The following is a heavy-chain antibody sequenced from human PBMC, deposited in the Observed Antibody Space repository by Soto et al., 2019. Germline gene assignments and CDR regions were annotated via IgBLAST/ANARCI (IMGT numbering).Heavy chain of an antibody. CDR3: ARGDCVGGTCYSLAGSFYYYMDV. D-gene: IGHD2-15*01. J-gene: IGHJ6*03. Sequence: EVQLVESGGGLVQPGGSLRLSCVASGFTFSNYWMYWVRQAPGEGLVWVSRINNDGSVSSYADSVKGRLTISRDNVKNTLYLQMDSLRVEDTAVYYCARGDCVGGTCYSLAGSFYYYMDVWGKGTTVTVFS. CDR1: GFTFSNYW. V-gene: IGHV3-74*01. CDR2: INNDGSVS.